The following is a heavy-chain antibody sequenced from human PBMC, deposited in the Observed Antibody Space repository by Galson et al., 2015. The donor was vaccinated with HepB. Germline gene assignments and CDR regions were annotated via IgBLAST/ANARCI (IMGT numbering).Heavy chain of an antibody. J-gene: IGHJ3*02. Sequence: SLRLSCAASGFTFDDYAMHWVRQAPGKGLEWVSGISWNSGSIGYADSVKGRFTISRDNAKNSLYLQMNSLRAEDTALYYCAKDMGSSGPASFDIWGQGTMVTVSS. CDR3: AKDMGSSGPASFDI. V-gene: IGHV3-9*01. CDR2: ISWNSGSI. D-gene: IGHD6-19*01. CDR1: GFTFDDYA.